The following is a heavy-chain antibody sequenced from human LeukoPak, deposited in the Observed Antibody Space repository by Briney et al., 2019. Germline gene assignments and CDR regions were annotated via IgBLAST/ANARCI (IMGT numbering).Heavy chain of an antibody. CDR3: ARDAATRQASGRPYYFDY. CDR2: ISTSGSTT. Sequence: GGSLILSCAASGFTFTSYEMNWVRQAPGKGLEWVSYISTSGSTTYYADSVKGRFTISRDNAKSSVYLQMNSLRAEDTALYYCARDAATRQASGRPYYFDYWGQGTLVTVSS. V-gene: IGHV3-48*03. CDR1: GFTFTSYE. J-gene: IGHJ4*02. D-gene: IGHD1-26*01.